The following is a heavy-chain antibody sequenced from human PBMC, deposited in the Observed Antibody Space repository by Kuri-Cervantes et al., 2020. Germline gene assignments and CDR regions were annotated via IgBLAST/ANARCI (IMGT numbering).Heavy chain of an antibody. J-gene: IGHJ4*02. D-gene: IGHD4-23*01. CDR3: AKGPARTMVTQSWAPIYFDS. CDR2: IWYDGSNK. CDR1: GFTFSNYG. V-gene: IGHV3-30*02. Sequence: GGSLRLSCAASGFTFSNYGMHWVRQAPGKGLEWVAVIWYDGSNKYYADSVKGRFTISRDNSKNTLYLQMNSLRAEDTAVYYCAKGPARTMVTQSWAPIYFDSWGQGTLVTVSS.